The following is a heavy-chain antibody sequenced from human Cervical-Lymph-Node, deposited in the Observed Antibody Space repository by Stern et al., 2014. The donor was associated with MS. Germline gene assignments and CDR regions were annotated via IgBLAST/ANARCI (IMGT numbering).Heavy chain of an antibody. CDR2: IVVGSGNT. CDR1: GFTFTSSA. J-gene: IGHJ6*02. V-gene: IGHV1-58*02. CDR3: AGHPLDSSWWEYGMDV. Sequence: QLVQSGPEVKKPGTSVKVSCKASGFTFTSSAMQWVRQARGQRLEWIGWIVVGSGNTNYAQKFQERVTITRDMSTSTAYMELSSLRSEDTAVYYCAGHPLDSSWWEYGMDVWGQGTTVTVSS. D-gene: IGHD6-13*01.